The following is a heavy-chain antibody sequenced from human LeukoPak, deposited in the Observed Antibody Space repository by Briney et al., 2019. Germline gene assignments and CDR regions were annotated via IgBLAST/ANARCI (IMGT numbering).Heavy chain of an antibody. D-gene: IGHD6-19*01. Sequence: GASVKVSCTASGYTFTGSYVHWVRQAPGQGGEGMGWINPNSGGTNYAQKFQGRVTMTRDTSISTAYMELSRLRSDDTAVYYCARGSGWYYFAYWGQGTLVTVSS. CDR1: GYTFTGSY. V-gene: IGHV1-2*02. J-gene: IGHJ4*02. CDR2: INPNSGGT. CDR3: ARGSGWYYFAY.